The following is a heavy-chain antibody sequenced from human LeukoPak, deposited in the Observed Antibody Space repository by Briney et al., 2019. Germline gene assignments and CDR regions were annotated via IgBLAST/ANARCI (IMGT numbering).Heavy chain of an antibody. J-gene: IGHJ6*03. Sequence: ASVKVSCKASGYSFTGYYMHWVRQAPGQGLEWMGWINPNSGDTKYAQKFQGRVTMTRDTSINTAYMELSRLRSDDTAVYYCARRGPQYGDYGYYYYYYYMDVWGKGTTVTVSS. V-gene: IGHV1-2*02. CDR1: GYSFTGYY. D-gene: IGHD4-17*01. CDR2: INPNSGDT. CDR3: ARRGPQYGDYGYYYYYYYMDV.